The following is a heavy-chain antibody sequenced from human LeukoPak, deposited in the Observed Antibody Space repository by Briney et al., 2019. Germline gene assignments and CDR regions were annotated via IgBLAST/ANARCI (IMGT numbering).Heavy chain of an antibody. CDR3: ARNRSPYYFDY. Sequence: PGGSLRLSCASSGFTFSCYGMHWVRKAPGKALEWVAFIRYDGSNKYYAYSVKGRFTISRDNAKNSLYLQMNSLRAEDTAVYYCARNRSPYYFDYWGQGTLVTVSS. J-gene: IGHJ4*02. D-gene: IGHD1-14*01. CDR1: GFTFSCYG. CDR2: IRYDGSNK. V-gene: IGHV3-33*08.